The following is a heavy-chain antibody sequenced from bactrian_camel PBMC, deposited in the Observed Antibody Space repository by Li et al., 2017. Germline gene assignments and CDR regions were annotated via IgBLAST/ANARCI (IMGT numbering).Heavy chain of an antibody. J-gene: IGHJ6*01. V-gene: IGHV3-2*01. Sequence: HVQLVESGGGSVQAGGSLRLSCGAFGFTFSLYYMSWVRQAPGKGLEWVSTVYGDDREPYYPDPVKGRFTTSRDNAKNVVYLQMNSLKSEDTALYYCATRKDFAFGYWGQGTQVTVS. CDR1: GFTFSLYY. D-gene: IGHD5*01. CDR3: ATRKDFAFGY. CDR2: VYGDDREP.